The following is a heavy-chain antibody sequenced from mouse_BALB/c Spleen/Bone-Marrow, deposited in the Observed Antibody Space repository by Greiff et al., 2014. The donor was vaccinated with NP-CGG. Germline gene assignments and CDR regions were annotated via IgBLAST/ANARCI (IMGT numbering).Heavy chain of an antibody. D-gene: IGHD3-2*01. V-gene: IGHV1-15*01. CDR1: GYTFIDYE. J-gene: IGHJ2*01. CDR2: IHPGSGGT. CDR3: ARLRQLGLRTIDY. Sequence: VQLQQSGAELVRPGASVKLSCKALGYTFIDYEIHWVKQTPVHGLEWIGAIHPGSGGTAYNQKLKGKATLTADKYSSTVYMEPSSPTSEDSVVYYCARLRQLGLRTIDYWGQGTTLTVSS.